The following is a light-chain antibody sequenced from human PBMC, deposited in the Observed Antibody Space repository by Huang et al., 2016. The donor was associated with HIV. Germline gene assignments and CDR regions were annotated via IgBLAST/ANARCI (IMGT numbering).Light chain of an antibody. J-gene: IGKJ1*01. CDR2: GAS. Sequence: IVMTQSPGTLSVSPGGRATPSCRASQSVGSNLAWYQEKPGQAPRLLIHGASTGATGVPPRFSGSGSGTEFNLTISSLQSEDFAVYYCQQYDDWPRTFGQGTKLEI. CDR1: QSVGSN. V-gene: IGKV3-15*01. CDR3: QQYDDWPRT.